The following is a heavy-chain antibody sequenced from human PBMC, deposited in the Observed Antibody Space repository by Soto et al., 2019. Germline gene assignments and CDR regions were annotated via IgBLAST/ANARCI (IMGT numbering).Heavy chain of an antibody. V-gene: IGHV4-39*02. CDR2: IYYSGST. D-gene: IGHD6-13*01. CDR1: GDSISSSSYY. J-gene: IGHJ6*03. Sequence: PSETLSLNCTVSGDSISSSSYYWGWIRQPPGKGLEWIGSIYYSGSTYYNPSLKSRVTISVDTSKNQFSLKLSSVTAEDTAVSYCARDAAYSNSWFPSYYMDVWGKGTTVTVSS. CDR3: ARDAAYSNSWFPSYYMDV.